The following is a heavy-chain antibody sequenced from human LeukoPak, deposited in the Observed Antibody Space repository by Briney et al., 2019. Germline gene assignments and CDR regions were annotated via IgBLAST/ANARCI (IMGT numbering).Heavy chain of an antibody. V-gene: IGHV3-23*01. D-gene: IGHD5-12*01. CDR3: ARSEVDIVATVCFDY. Sequence: GGSLRLSCAASGFTFSGYAMSWVRQAPGKGLEWVSAISGSGGSTYYADSVKGRFTISGDNSKNTLYLQMNSLRAEDTAVYYCARSEVDIVATVCFDYWGQGTLVTVSS. J-gene: IGHJ4*02. CDR2: ISGSGGST. CDR1: GFTFSGYA.